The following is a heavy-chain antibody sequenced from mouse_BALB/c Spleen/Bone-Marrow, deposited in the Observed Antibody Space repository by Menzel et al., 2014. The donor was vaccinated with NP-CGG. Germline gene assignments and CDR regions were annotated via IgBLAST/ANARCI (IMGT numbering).Heavy chain of an antibody. Sequence: EVQGVESGPGLVKPSQSLSLTYTVTGYSITSDYAWNWIRQFPGNKLEWMGYMSSSGSTSYRPSLKSRISITRDTSKNQFFLQLNSMTAEDTGTYYCARDYYGSSYFDYWGQGTTLTVSS. CDR1: GYSITSDYA. CDR2: MSSSGST. V-gene: IGHV3-2*02. D-gene: IGHD1-1*01. J-gene: IGHJ2*01. CDR3: ARDYYGSSYFDY.